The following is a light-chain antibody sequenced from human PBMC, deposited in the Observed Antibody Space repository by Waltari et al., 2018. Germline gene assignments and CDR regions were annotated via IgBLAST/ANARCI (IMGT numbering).Light chain of an antibody. J-gene: IGLJ2*01. CDR1: DSHIGSRP. CDR3: AAWDDILREGL. CDR2: GNH. V-gene: IGLV1-44*01. Sequence: QSVLTQPPSASGTPGQRVTLSCAGSDSHIGSRPVSWYQQHPGTAPRLVVYGNHTRPPAVPDRFSASKYGTPASLAISALHSEEEADYYCAAWDDILREGLFGGGTKLTVL.